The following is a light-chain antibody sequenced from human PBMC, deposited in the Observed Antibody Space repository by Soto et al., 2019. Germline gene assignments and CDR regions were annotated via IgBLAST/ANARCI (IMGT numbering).Light chain of an antibody. Sequence: DIQMTQSPSSLSASIGNGVTITCQASQGIGNYLSWYQQKPGKVPKLLMHDASNLETGVPSRFRGSGSGTNFTLTISSLQPEDIATYYCQQYDVLPYTFGPGTKLEI. CDR3: QQYDVLPYT. J-gene: IGKJ2*01. V-gene: IGKV1-33*01. CDR2: DAS. CDR1: QGIGNY.